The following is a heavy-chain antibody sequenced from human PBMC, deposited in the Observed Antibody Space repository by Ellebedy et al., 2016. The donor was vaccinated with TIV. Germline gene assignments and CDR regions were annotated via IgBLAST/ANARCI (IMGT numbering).Heavy chain of an antibody. J-gene: IGHJ3*02. CDR3: ARDLTDGYNSGAFDI. V-gene: IGHV4-30-2*01. Sequence: SETLSLXCSVSGASISSGGHSWSWIRQPPGKGLEWIGYIYHTGSTYYDPSLKSRVTISVDRSKNQISLKLTSVTAADTAVYYCARDLTDGYNSGAFDIWGQGTMVTVSS. CDR2: IYHTGST. D-gene: IGHD5-24*01. CDR1: GASISSGGHS.